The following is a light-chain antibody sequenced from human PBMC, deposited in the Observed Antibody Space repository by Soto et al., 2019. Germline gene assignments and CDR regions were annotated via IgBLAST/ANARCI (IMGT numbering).Light chain of an antibody. CDR1: SSDFGDSTY. J-gene: IGLJ1*01. CDR3: VSYTDTDTLV. V-gene: IGLV2-14*01. Sequence: QSVLTQPASVSGSPGQSITVSCTGTSSDFGDSTYVSWYQQHPGKAPRLIIYDVNNRPSGVAARFSASRSGNTASLTISGLQPDDEGDYYCVSYTDTDTLVFGTGTKVTVL. CDR2: DVN.